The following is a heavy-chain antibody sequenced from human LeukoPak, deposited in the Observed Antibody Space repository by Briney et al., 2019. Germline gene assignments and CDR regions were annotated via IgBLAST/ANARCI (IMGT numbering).Heavy chain of an antibody. V-gene: IGHV4-34*01. CDR2: INHRGST. Sequence: SGTLSLSCAVYGGSYSGYNWSWIRQPPGKGLEWVGEINHRGSTKYNPYPKSRVTISVDTSKNQFYLKLSSVSAADTAVYYCARVGGRLIDYWGQGTLVTVSS. J-gene: IGHJ4*02. CDR1: GGSYSGYN. D-gene: IGHD2-8*01. CDR3: ARVGGRLIDY.